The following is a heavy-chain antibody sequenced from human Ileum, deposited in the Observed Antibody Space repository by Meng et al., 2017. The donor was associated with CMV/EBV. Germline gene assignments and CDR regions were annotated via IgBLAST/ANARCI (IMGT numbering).Heavy chain of an antibody. D-gene: IGHD3-22*01. CDR1: GFTFSSYA. Sequence: GESLKISCAASGFTFSSYAMSWVRQAPGKGLEWVSTSSGSGGSTYYADSVKGRFTISRDNSKNTLYLQMNSLRAEDTAVYYCAKGVYDSIGYDYWGQGTLVTVSS. CDR3: AKGVYDSIGYDY. V-gene: IGHV3-23*01. J-gene: IGHJ4*02. CDR2: SSGSGGST.